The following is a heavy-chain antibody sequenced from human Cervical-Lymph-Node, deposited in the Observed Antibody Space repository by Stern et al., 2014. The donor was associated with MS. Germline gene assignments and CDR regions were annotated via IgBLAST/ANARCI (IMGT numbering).Heavy chain of an antibody. D-gene: IGHD5-24*01. Sequence: VQLLESGAEVKKTGSSVKVSCKASGGTFSTFAISWVRQAPGQGLEWMGGIIPAYGGPNYARKFQDRVTITADKSTSTAFMELSSLRSEDTAVYYCARRRDAYNTEPYFDYWGQGTLVTVSS. CDR1: GGTFSTFA. CDR3: ARRRDAYNTEPYFDY. J-gene: IGHJ4*02. CDR2: IIPAYGGP. V-gene: IGHV1-69*06.